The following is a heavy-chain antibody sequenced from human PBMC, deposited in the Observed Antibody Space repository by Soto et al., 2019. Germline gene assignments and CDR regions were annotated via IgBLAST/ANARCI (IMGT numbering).Heavy chain of an antibody. CDR1: GFTFSNAW. CDR2: VKSKTHGGTT. CDR3: ARDRNVGWFGELSHDAFDI. D-gene: IGHD3-10*01. V-gene: IGHV3-15*07. Sequence: PGGSLRLSCAASGFTFSNAWINWVRQAPGKGLEWVGRVKSKTHGGTTDYAEPVKGRFTISRDNAKNSLYLQMNSLRAEDTAVYYCARDRNVGWFGELSHDAFDIWGQGTMVTVSS. J-gene: IGHJ3*02.